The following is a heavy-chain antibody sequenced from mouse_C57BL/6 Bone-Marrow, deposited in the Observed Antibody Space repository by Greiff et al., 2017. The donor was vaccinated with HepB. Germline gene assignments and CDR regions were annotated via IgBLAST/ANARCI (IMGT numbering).Heavy chain of an antibody. J-gene: IGHJ4*01. CDR2: IYPGSGST. CDR1: GYTFTSYW. V-gene: IGHV1-55*01. D-gene: IGHD3-2*02. Sequence: QVQLKESGAELVKPGASVKMSCKASGYTFTSYWITWVKQRPGQGLEWIGDIYPGSGSTNYNEKFKSKATLTVDTSSSTAYMQLSSLTSEDSAVYYCARGAAAQATLYAMDYWGQGTSVTVSS. CDR3: ARGAAAQATLYAMDY.